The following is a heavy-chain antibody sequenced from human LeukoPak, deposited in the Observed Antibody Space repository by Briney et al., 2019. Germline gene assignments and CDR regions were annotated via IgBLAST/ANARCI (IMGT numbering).Heavy chain of an antibody. CDR2: INPNSGGT. D-gene: IGHD6-6*01. CDR3: ARTRTSYSSSPSDY. V-gene: IGHV1-2*02. J-gene: IGHJ4*02. Sequence: GASVKVSCKASEYTFTGYYMHWVRQAPGQGLEWMGWINPNSGGTNYAQKFQGRVTMTRDTSISTAYMELSRLRSDDTAVYYCARTRTSYSSSPSDYWGQGTLVTVSS. CDR1: EYTFTGYY.